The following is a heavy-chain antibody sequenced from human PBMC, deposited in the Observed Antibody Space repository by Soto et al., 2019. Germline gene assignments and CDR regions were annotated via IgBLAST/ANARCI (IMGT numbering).Heavy chain of an antibody. CDR1: GGTFSSYA. CDR3: ARGVVGYYDSSGYTEGWFDP. J-gene: IGHJ5*02. D-gene: IGHD3-22*01. CDR2: IIPIFGTA. V-gene: IGHV1-69*05. Sequence: QVQLVQSGAEVKKPGSSVKVSCKASGGTFSSYAISWVRQAPGQGLEWMGGIIPIFGTANYAQKFQGRVTITPDESTSTAYMGLSSLRSEDTAVYYCARGVVGYYDSSGYTEGWFDPWGQGTLVTVSS.